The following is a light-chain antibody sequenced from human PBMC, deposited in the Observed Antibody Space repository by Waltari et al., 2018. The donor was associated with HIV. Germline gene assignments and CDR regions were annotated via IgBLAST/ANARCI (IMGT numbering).Light chain of an antibody. J-gene: IGLJ3*02. CDR2: RNH. CDR3: AAWDDSLNGWV. Sequence: QSVLTQPSSASATPAQRPAIPCSVCSSHLDINTVNWYQQLQGTAPNLLVYRNHRRPSGVPDRISGSKSGTSASLAISGRQSEDEADYYCAAWDDSLNGWVFGGGTKLTVL. CDR1: SSHLDINT. V-gene: IGLV1-44*01.